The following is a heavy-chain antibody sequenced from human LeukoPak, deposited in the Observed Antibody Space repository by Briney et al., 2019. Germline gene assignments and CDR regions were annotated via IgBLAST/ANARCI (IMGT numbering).Heavy chain of an antibody. D-gene: IGHD4-17*01. CDR3: APIFGDYSDFDY. CDR1: GRSSGSYY. V-gene: IGHV4-34*01. CDR2: INHSGNT. J-gene: IGHJ4*02. Sequence: SSETLSLTCAVYGRSSGSYYWSWIRQPPGKGLEWIGEINHSGNTNYNPSLKSRVTISLDTSKNQFSLRLSSVTAADTALYYCAPIFGDYSDFDYWGQGTLVTVSS.